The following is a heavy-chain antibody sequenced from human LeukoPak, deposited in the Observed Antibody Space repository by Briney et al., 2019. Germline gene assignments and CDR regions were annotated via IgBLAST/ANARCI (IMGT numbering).Heavy chain of an antibody. Sequence: GGSLRLSCAASGFTFSSYNMNWVRQAPGKGLEWVSFISSSSSYIYYADSVKGRFTISRDNAKNSLYLQMNSLRAEDTAVYYCARTPTMKGWFDPWGQGTLVTVSS. V-gene: IGHV3-21*01. CDR3: ARTPTMKGWFDP. J-gene: IGHJ5*02. D-gene: IGHD3-22*01. CDR1: GFTFSSYN. CDR2: ISSSSSYI.